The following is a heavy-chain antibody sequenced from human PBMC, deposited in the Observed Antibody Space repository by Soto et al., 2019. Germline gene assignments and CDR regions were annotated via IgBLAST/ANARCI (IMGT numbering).Heavy chain of an antibody. J-gene: IGHJ4*02. CDR1: GFTFDDYA. D-gene: IGHD6-19*01. CDR3: AKDQGSSGWTYYFDY. V-gene: IGHV3-9*01. CDR2: ISWNSGSI. Sequence: EVQLVESGGGLVQPGRSLRLSCAASGFTFDDYAMHWVRQAPGKGLEWVSGISWNSGSIGYADSVKGRFTISRDNAKNSLYLQMNSLRDEDTALYYCAKDQGSSGWTYYFDYWGQGTLVTVSS.